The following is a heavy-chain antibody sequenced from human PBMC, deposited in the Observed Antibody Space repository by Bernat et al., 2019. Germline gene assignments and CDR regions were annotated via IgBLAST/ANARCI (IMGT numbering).Heavy chain of an antibody. D-gene: IGHD6-6*01. Sequence: EVQLVESGGGVVRPGGSLRLSCAASGFTFDDYGMSWVRQAPGKGLEWVSGINWNGGSTGYADSVKGRFTISRDNAKNSLYLQMNSLRAEDTALYHCVKSIAAPYYYYMDVWGKGTTVTVSS. CDR3: VKSIAAPYYYYMDV. CDR2: INWNGGST. J-gene: IGHJ6*03. CDR1: GFTFDDYG. V-gene: IGHV3-20*01.